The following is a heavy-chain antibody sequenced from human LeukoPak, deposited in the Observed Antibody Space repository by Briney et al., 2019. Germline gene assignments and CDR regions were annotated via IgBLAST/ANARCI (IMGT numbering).Heavy chain of an antibody. D-gene: IGHD5/OR15-5a*01. J-gene: IGHJ4*02. CDR3: ARGDEESVYRPSDY. CDR2: ISDSDGSR. Sequence: GGSLRLSCAASGFTFSSYAMGWVRQAPGQGLEWVSAISDSDGSRNYADYVKGRFAISRDNSQNSLFLKMHSMRAEDTAVYYCARGDEESVYRPSDYWGQGTLVAVSS. CDR1: GFTFSSYA. V-gene: IGHV3-23*01.